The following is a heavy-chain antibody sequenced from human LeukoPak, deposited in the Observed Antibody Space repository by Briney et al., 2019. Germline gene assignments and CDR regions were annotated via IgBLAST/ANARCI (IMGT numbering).Heavy chain of an antibody. V-gene: IGHV3-11*01. CDR2: ISSSGSTI. CDR3: ARLHYYDSSGNDY. J-gene: IGHJ4*02. CDR1: GFTFSDYY. Sequence: PGGSLRLSCAASGFTFSDYYMSWIRQAPGKGLEWVSYISSSGSTIYYADSVKGRFTISRDNAKNSLYLQMNSLRAEDTAVYYRARLHYYDSSGNDYWGQGTLVTVSS. D-gene: IGHD3-22*01.